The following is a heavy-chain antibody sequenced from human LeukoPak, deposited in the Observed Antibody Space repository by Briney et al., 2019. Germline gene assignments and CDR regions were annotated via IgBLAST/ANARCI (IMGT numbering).Heavy chain of an antibody. CDR2: IYYSGST. D-gene: IGHD4-17*01. Sequence: KPSETLSLTCTVSGGSISSSSYYWGWTRQPPGKGLEWIGSIYYSGSTYYNPSLKSRVTISVDTSKNQFSLKLSSVTAADTAVYYCVRNGDYSLPFDYWGQGTLVTVSS. CDR3: VRNGDYSLPFDY. J-gene: IGHJ4*02. CDR1: GGSISSSSYY. V-gene: IGHV4-39*01.